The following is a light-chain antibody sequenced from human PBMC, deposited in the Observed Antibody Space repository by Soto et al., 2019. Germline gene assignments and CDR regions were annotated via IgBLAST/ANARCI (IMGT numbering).Light chain of an antibody. CDR3: VLYMGSGIWV. J-gene: IGLJ3*02. V-gene: IGLV8-61*01. Sequence: QTVVTQEPSFSVSPGGTVTLTCGLSSGSVSTNYYPSWYQQTPGQAPRTLIYSTNTRSSGVPDRFSGSILGNKAALTITGAQADDESDYYCVLYMGSGIWVFGGGTNLTFL. CDR2: STN. CDR1: SGSVSTNYY.